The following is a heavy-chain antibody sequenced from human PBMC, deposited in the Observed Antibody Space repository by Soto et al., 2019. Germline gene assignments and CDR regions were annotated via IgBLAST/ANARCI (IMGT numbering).Heavy chain of an antibody. CDR3: ARIRTYYYGSGIPKAYYYYGMDV. CDR1: GFSLTSSRVG. J-gene: IGHJ6*02. Sequence: SGPTLVNPTQTLTLTCTISGFSLTSSRVGVAWIRQPPGKALEWLALIYWNDEKRYSPSLKSRLTITKDTSKNQVVLAMTNMDPVDTATYYCARIRTYYYGSGIPKAYYYYGMDVWGQGTTVTVSS. D-gene: IGHD3-10*01. V-gene: IGHV2-5*01. CDR2: IYWNDEK.